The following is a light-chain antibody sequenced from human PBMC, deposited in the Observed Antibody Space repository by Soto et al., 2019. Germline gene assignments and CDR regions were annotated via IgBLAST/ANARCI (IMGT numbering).Light chain of an antibody. J-gene: IGKJ1*01. V-gene: IGKV1-39*01. CDR2: AAS. CDR3: QQSYSSPWT. CDR1: QSISNF. Sequence: DIQMTQSPSSLFASVGDRVTITCRASQSISNFLNWYQQKPGKAPKLLIYAASSLRSGVTSRFSGSGSGTDFTLTISSLQREDFATYVCQQSYSSPWTFGQGTKVEIK.